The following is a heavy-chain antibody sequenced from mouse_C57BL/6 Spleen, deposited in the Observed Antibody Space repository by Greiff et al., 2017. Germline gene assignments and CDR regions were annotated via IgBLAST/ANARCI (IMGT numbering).Heavy chain of an antibody. CDR1: GYTFTDYE. D-gene: IGHD6-1*01. V-gene: IGHV1-15*01. J-gene: IGHJ4*01. CDR2: IAPETGGS. Sequence: VKLVESGAELVRPGASVTLSCKASGYTFTDYEMHWVKQTPVHGLEWIGAIAPETGGSAYNQKFKGKAILTADKSSSTAYMELRSLTSEDSAVYYSTTPLQYYAMDYWGQGTSVTVSS. CDR3: TTPLQYYAMDY.